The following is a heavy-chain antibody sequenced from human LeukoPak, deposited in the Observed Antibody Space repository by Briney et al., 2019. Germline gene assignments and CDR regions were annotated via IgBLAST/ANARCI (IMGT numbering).Heavy chain of an antibody. D-gene: IGHD3-3*01. J-gene: IGHJ6*02. CDR2: ISWNSGSI. Sequence: GGSLRLSCAASGFTFDDYAMHWVRQAPGKGLEWVSGISWNSGSIGYADSVKGRFTISRDNAKNSLYLQMNSLRAEDTALYYCAKVTRAHSVLRFLENYHGMDVWGQGTTVTVSS. V-gene: IGHV3-9*01. CDR3: AKVTRAHSVLRFLENYHGMDV. CDR1: GFTFDDYA.